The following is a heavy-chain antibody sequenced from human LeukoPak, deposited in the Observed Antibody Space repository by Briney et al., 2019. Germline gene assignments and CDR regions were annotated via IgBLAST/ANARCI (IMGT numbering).Heavy chain of an antibody. CDR1: GGSIDSNS. CDR2: IYYSGTT. J-gene: IGHJ5*02. CDR3: ARRSSSWKNWFDP. V-gene: IGHV4-59*01. Sequence: PSETLSLTCTVSGGSIDSNSWTWIRQPPGKGLEWIGYIYYSGTTNYNPSLKSRVTMSVDMSKNQFSLKLSSVTAADTAVYYCARRSSSWKNWFDPWGQGTLVTV. D-gene: IGHD6-13*01.